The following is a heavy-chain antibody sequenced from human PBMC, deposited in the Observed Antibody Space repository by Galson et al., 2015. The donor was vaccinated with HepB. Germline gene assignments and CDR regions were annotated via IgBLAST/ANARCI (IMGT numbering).Heavy chain of an antibody. CDR1: GYSFTTYW. J-gene: IGHJ5*02. Sequence: QSGAEVKKPGESLKISCKGSGYSFTTYWIGWVRQMPGKGLEWMGIIYPGDSDTRYSPSFQGQVTISADKSISTAYLQWSSLKASDTAMYYCARHGSIAARRNWFDPWGQGTLVTVSS. CDR2: IYPGDSDT. D-gene: IGHD6-6*01. CDR3: ARHGSIAARRNWFDP. V-gene: IGHV5-51*01.